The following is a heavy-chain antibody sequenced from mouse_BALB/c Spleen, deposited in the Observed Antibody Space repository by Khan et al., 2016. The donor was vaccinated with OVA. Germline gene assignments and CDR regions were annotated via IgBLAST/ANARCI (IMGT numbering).Heavy chain of an antibody. J-gene: IGHJ3*01. CDR1: GFTFSNYA. D-gene: IGHD1-1*01. Sequence: EVKLVESGGGLVKPGGSLKLSCAASGFTFSNYAMSWVRQTPEKRLKWVATISSGGSSTYFPDSVQGRFTISRDNAKNTLSLQMSSLRSEDTAIYYCARDLFTTVVATPFAYWGQGTLVTVSA. CDR3: ARDLFTTVVATPFAY. CDR2: ISSGGSST. V-gene: IGHV5-9-3*01.